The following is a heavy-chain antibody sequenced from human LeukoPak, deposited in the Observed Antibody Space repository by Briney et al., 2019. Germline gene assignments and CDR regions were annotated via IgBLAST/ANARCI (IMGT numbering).Heavy chain of an antibody. Sequence: GGSLRLSCAASGFTFSSYGMHWVRQAPGKGLEWVAFIRYDGSNKYYADSVKGRSTISRDNSKNTLYLQMNSLRAEDTAVYYCAKVRGFGELSSVHWGQGTLVTVSS. D-gene: IGHD3-10*01. CDR1: GFTFSSYG. CDR3: AKVRGFGELSSVH. J-gene: IGHJ4*02. CDR2: IRYDGSNK. V-gene: IGHV3-30*02.